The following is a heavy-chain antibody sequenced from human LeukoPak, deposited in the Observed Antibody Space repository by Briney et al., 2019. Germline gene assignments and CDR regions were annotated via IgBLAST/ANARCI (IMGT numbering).Heavy chain of an antibody. Sequence: GGSLRLSCAASGFTFSSYWMSWVRQAPGKGLEWVANIKQDGSEKYYVDSVKGRFTISRDNAKNSLYLQMNSLRAEDTAVYYCARSPGDYYDSSGYSDYWGQGTLVTVSS. CDR1: GFTFSSYW. D-gene: IGHD3-22*01. CDR2: IKQDGSEK. J-gene: IGHJ4*02. V-gene: IGHV3-7*01. CDR3: ARSPGDYYDSSGYSDY.